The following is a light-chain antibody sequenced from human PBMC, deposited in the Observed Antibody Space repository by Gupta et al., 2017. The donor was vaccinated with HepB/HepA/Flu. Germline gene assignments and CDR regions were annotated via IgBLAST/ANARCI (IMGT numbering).Light chain of an antibody. V-gene: IGLV3-1*01. Sequence: SYELTQPPSVSVSPGQTASITCAGDKFGDKYACWYQQKPGKSPVLVIYQDSKRPSGIPERFSGSNSGNTATLTITGTQAVDEADYYCTEWARNPWVFGTGTKLTVL. J-gene: IGLJ1*01. CDR1: KFGDKY. CDR3: TEWARNPWV. CDR2: QDS.